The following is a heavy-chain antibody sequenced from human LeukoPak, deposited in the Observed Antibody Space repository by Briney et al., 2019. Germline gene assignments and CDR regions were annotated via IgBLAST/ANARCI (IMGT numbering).Heavy chain of an antibody. V-gene: IGHV4-30-4*01. J-gene: IGHJ4*02. CDR1: GDSVNSADYY. CDR2: IYYSGIT. Sequence: SQTLSLTCNVSGDSVNSADYYWSWIRQPPGKGLEWLAYIYYSGITYYSPSLKSRVSISVDKSKNQFSLRLSSVSAADTAVYYCARATRHDVVVFDFWGQGTLVTVSS. CDR3: ARATRHDVVVFDF. D-gene: IGHD2-21*01.